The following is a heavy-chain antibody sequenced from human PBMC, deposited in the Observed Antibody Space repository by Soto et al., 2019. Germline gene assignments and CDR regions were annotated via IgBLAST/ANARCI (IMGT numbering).Heavy chain of an antibody. J-gene: IGHJ6*02. CDR2: ISAYNGNT. Sequence: GASVKVSCKASGYTFTSYGISWVRQAPGQGLEWMGWISAYNGNTNYAQKLQGRVTMTTDTSTSTAYMELRSLRSDDTAVYYCARDQGSGSYYYYYGMYVWGQGTTVTVSS. D-gene: IGHD3-10*01. CDR3: ARDQGSGSYYYYYGMYV. CDR1: GYTFTSYG. V-gene: IGHV1-18*04.